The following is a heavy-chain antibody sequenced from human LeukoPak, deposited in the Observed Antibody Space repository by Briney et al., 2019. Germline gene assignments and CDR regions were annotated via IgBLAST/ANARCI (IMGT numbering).Heavy chain of an antibody. V-gene: IGHV4-4*07. CDR3: AREASSSWYHYGSFLYYFDY. CDR1: GGSISSYY. Sequence: SETLSLTCTVSGGSISSYYGSWIRQPAGKGLEWIGRIYTSGSTNYNPSLKSRVTMSVDTSKNQFSLKLSSVTAADTAVYYCAREASSSWYHYGSFLYYFDYWGQGTLVTVSS. CDR2: IYTSGST. J-gene: IGHJ4*02. D-gene: IGHD6-13*01.